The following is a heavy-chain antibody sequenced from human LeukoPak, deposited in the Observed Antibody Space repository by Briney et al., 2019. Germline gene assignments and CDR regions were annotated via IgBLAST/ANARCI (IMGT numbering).Heavy chain of an antibody. CDR3: ARGLRGGPAVNLDY. Sequence: SETLSLTCTVSAVESSSGYFWTWIRQSPGKGLEWIGEIIHTGITNYKPSLENRVTLSIDTAKNQVSLKLRSVTAADTAVYYCARGLRGGPAVNLDYWGQGSLVIVSS. V-gene: IGHV4-34*01. CDR2: IIHTGIT. D-gene: IGHD4-17*01. CDR1: AVESSSGYF. J-gene: IGHJ4*02.